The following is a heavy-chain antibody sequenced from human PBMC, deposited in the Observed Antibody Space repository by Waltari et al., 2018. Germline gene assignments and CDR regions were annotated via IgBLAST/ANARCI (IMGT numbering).Heavy chain of an antibody. D-gene: IGHD2-15*01. CDR2: IRSKASGGAT. V-gene: IGHV3-49*04. J-gene: IGHJ4*02. Sequence: EVQLVESGGGLVQPGWSLRLSCRGSGFTFGDYAMSWVRQAPGKGLEWVTFIRSKASGGATDYAASVKGRFTSSRDDSRSIAYLQMNSLETEDTAVYYCTRGTNHLVLRFDYWGQGTLVTVSS. CDR1: GFTFGDYA. CDR3: TRGTNHLVLRFDY.